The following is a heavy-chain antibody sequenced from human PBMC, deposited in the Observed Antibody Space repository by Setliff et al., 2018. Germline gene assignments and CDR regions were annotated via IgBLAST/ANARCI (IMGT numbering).Heavy chain of an antibody. J-gene: IGHJ4*02. CDR2: IYSSGST. V-gene: IGHV4-61*02. CDR3: ARHRAVAGAYYFDF. CDR1: GGSISSGSYY. Sequence: SETLSLTCTVSGGSISSGSYYWSWIRQPAGKGLEWIGRIYSSGSTKYNPSLKSRVTISVDTSKNQFSLKLTAVTAADTAIYYCARHRAVAGAYYFDFWGQGTLVTVSS. D-gene: IGHD6-19*01.